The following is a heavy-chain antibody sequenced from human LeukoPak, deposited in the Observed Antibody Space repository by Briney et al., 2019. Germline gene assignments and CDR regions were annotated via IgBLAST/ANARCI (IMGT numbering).Heavy chain of an antibody. J-gene: IGHJ5*02. D-gene: IGHD1-26*01. CDR3: TRDSGTYNWFDP. CDR1: GFTFSGSA. Sequence: GGSLRLSCAASGFTFSGSAIHWVRQSSGKGLEWVGQIDKKDKGYATATAYAASVKGRFAISRDDSINTAYLQMKSLKTEDTALYYCTRDSGTYNWFDPWGQGTLVTVSS. CDR2: IDKKDKGYATAT. V-gene: IGHV3-73*01.